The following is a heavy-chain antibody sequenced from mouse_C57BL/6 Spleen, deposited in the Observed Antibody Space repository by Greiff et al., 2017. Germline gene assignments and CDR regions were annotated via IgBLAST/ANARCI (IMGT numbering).Heavy chain of an antibody. V-gene: IGHV1-39*01. D-gene: IGHD4-1*01. CDR2: INPNYGTT. CDR3: ARGLTGRGDYFDY. Sequence: QLKESGPELVKPGASVKISCKASGYSFTDYNMNWVKQSNGKSLEWIGGINPNYGTTSYNQKFKGKATLTVDQSSSTAYMQLNSLTSEDSAVYYCARGLTGRGDYFDYWGQGTTLTVSS. CDR1: GYSFTDYN. J-gene: IGHJ2*01.